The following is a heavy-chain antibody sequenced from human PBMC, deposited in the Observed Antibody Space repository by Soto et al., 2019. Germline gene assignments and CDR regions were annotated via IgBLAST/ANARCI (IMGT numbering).Heavy chain of an antibody. CDR2: IYHTGGT. V-gene: IGHV4-4*02. CDR3: AREKGAGTYMGFDY. J-gene: IGHJ4*02. Sequence: QVQLQESGPGLVKPSGTLSLTCAVSGGSISTNNWWSWVRQPPGKGLEWMGEIYHTGGTNYNPSLKSRVAMSVDKSKNQFSLNLNSVTAADTAVYYCAREKGAGTYMGFDYWGQGTLVTVSS. D-gene: IGHD3-10*01. CDR1: GGSISTNNW.